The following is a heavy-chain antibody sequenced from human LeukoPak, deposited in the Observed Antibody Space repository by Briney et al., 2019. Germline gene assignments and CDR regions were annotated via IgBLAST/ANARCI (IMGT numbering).Heavy chain of an antibody. CDR1: GFTFSSYS. Sequence: GGSLRLSCAASGFTFSSYSMNWVRQAPGKGLEWVSYISSSSGTIYYADSVKGRFTISRDNAKNSLYLQMNSLRAEDTAVYYCARGSGWYFDAFDIWGQGTMVTVSS. CDR2: ISSSSGTI. V-gene: IGHV3-48*01. J-gene: IGHJ3*02. CDR3: ARGSGWYFDAFDI. D-gene: IGHD6-19*01.